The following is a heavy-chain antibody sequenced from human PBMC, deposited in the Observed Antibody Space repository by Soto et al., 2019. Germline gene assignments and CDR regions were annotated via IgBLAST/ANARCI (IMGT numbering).Heavy chain of an antibody. CDR1: GFTFSSYG. CDR3: ARSGIQLWFYYYGMDV. Sequence: GGSLRLSCAASGFTFSSYGMHWVRQAPGKGLEWVAVIWYDGSNKYYADSVKGRFTISRDNSKNTLYLQMNSLRAEDTAVYYCARSGIQLWFYYYGMDVSGQETTVTVSS. V-gene: IGHV3-33*01. CDR2: IWYDGSNK. D-gene: IGHD5-18*01. J-gene: IGHJ6*02.